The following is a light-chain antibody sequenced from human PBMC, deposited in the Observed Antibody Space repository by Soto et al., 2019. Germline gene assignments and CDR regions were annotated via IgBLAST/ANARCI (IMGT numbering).Light chain of an antibody. V-gene: IGKV1-12*01. J-gene: IGKJ4*01. CDR2: AAS. CDR1: QGISDW. CDR3: QQANSFPLT. Sequence: DIQITHSPSSVSASVGDRVTITCRSSQGISDWLAWYQQKPGKAPKLLIYAASTLQSGVPSRFSGSGSGTGFTLTISSLQPEDFATYYCQQANSFPLTLGGGTKVDIK.